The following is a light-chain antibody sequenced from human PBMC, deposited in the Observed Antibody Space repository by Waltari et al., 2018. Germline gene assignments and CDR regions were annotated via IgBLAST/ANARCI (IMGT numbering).Light chain of an antibody. CDR2: EAN. CDR3: CSYAGESRVV. J-gene: IGLJ2*01. CDR1: RSNIGAHDF. Sequence: QSALTQPASVSGSPGQSITISCTGTRSNIGAHDFVSWFQQHPGQAPNLIISEANKRPSGVSYRFSCSKSGNTASLTISGLQTEDEADYYCCSYAGESRVVFGGGTKLTVL. V-gene: IGLV2-23*01.